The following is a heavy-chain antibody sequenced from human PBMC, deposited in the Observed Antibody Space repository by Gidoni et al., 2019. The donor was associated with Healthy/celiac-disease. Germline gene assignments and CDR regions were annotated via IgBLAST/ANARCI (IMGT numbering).Heavy chain of an antibody. CDR3: ARDTGYSSSWRYYYYGMDV. CDR1: GFTFSSYG. Sequence: QVQLVESGGGVVQPGRSLRLSCAASGFTFSSYGRHWVRQAPGKGLEWVAVIWYDGSNKYYADSVKGRFTISRDNSKNTLYLQMNSLRAEDTAVYYCARDTGYSSSWRYYYYGMDVWGQGTTVTVSS. D-gene: IGHD6-13*01. CDR2: IWYDGSNK. V-gene: IGHV3-33*01. J-gene: IGHJ6*02.